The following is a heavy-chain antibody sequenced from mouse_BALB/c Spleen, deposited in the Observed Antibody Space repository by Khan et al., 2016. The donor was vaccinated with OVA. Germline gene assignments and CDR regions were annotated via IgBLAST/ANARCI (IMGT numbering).Heavy chain of an antibody. CDR3: ARLGGAWFAY. D-gene: IGHD3-3*01. V-gene: IGHV4-1*02. Sequence: EVKLLESGGGLVQPGGSLKLSCAASGFDFSRYWMSWVRQAPGKGLEWIGEINPDSSTINYTPSLKDKFIISRDNANNTLYLQMSKVRSEDTALYYCARLGGAWFAYWGQGTLVTVSA. CDR1: GFDFSRYW. J-gene: IGHJ3*01. CDR2: INPDSSTI.